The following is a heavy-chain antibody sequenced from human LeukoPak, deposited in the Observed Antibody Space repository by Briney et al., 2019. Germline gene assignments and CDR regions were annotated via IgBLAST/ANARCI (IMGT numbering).Heavy chain of an antibody. CDR3: AREVVGRFYDRGGPGAFDY. D-gene: IGHD5/OR15-5a*01. Sequence: GGSLRLSCAASGFTFSSYWMHWVRQAPGKGLVWVSRINSDGSSTRYADSVKGRFTISRDNAKNTLSLQMNSLRAEDTAVYYCAREVVGRFYDRGGPGAFDYWGQGTLVTVSS. CDR2: INSDGSST. V-gene: IGHV3-74*01. J-gene: IGHJ4*02. CDR1: GFTFSSYW.